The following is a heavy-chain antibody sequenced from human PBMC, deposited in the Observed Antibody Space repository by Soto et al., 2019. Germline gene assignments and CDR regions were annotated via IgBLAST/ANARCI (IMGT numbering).Heavy chain of an antibody. V-gene: IGHV5-51*01. D-gene: IGHD3-3*01. CDR1: GYSFTNYC. CDR3: ARRADYFSFDI. CDR2: IYPGDSDT. Sequence: VEPLQISSKGSGYSFTNYCIRWVRQMPGKGLEWMGIIYPGDSDTRYSPSFQGQVTISADKSISTAYLQWSSLRASYSPMYYWARRADYFSFDIWGQGTMVTVSS. J-gene: IGHJ3*02.